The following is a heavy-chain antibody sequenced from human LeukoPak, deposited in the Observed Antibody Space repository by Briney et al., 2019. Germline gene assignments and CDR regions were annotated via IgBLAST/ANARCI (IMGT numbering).Heavy chain of an antibody. CDR1: GYTFTGYY. CDR3: ARTTPFDY. V-gene: IGHV1-2*02. D-gene: IGHD1-1*01. CDR2: IKPNNGDT. J-gene: IGHJ4*02. Sequence: GATVKVSCKTSGYTFTGYYLHWVRQAPGQGLEWMGWIKPNNGDTNYAQKFQGRVTMTRDTSISTGYMELSRLRSDDTAVYYCARTTPFDYWGQGTLVTVS.